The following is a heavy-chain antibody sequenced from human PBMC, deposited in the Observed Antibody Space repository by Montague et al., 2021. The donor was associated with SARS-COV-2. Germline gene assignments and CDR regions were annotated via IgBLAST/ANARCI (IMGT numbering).Heavy chain of an antibody. Sequence: SLRLSCAASGFTFNAFAMNWVRRAPGKGLVWVSAIGGSGGFTYYANSVRGRFTISRDNSKNTLFLQMNNLRVEDTAVYYCAKTLTNSSGWYGIDFWGPGTLVTVST. J-gene: IGHJ4*02. V-gene: IGHV3-23*01. D-gene: IGHD6-19*01. CDR3: AKTLTNSSGWYGIDF. CDR2: IGGSGGFT. CDR1: GFTFNAFA.